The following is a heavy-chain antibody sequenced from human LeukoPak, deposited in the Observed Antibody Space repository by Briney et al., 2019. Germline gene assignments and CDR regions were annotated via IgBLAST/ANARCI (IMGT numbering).Heavy chain of an antibody. CDR1: GYTFTSYD. CDR3: ARGRGKYQLAQRQPNWFDP. J-gene: IGHJ5*02. D-gene: IGHD2-2*01. V-gene: IGHV1-8*03. Sequence: GASVKVSCKASGYTFTSYDINWVRQATGQGLEWMGWMNPNSGNTGYAQKFQGRVTITMNTSISTASIQLSILRSDDPAVYYSARGRGKYQLAQRQPNWFDPWGQGTLVTVSS. CDR2: MNPNSGNT.